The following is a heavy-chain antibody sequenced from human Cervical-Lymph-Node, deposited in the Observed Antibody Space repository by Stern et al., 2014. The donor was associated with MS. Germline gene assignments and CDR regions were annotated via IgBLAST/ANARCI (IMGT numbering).Heavy chain of an antibody. D-gene: IGHD6-6*01. Sequence: QVQLVQSGAEVKKPGASVKVSCKASGYTFTSYAMHWVRQAPGQRLEWMGWINAGNGNTKYSQKFQGRVTITRDTSASTAYMELSSLRSEDTAVYYCARSIAALYYFDYWGQGTLVTVSS. V-gene: IGHV1-3*01. CDR2: INAGNGNT. CDR1: GYTFTSYA. J-gene: IGHJ4*02. CDR3: ARSIAALYYFDY.